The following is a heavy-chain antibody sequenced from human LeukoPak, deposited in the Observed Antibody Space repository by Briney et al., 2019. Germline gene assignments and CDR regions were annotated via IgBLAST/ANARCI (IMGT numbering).Heavy chain of an antibody. D-gene: IGHD2-21*01. Sequence: QSGGSLRLSCAASGFTVSSNYMSWVRQAPGKGLEWVSVIYSGGSTYYADSVKGRFTISRDNSKNTLYLQMNSLRAEDTAVYYCARDRSESGGCDYYFDYWGQGTLVTVSS. V-gene: IGHV3-53*01. CDR1: GFTVSSNY. CDR3: ARDRSESGGCDYYFDY. J-gene: IGHJ4*02. CDR2: IYSGGST.